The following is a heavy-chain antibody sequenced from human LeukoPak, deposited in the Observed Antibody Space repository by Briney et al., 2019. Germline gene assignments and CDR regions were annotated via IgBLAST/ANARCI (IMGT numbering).Heavy chain of an antibody. J-gene: IGHJ4*02. D-gene: IGHD6-13*01. CDR1: GFTFSTYA. Sequence: GGSLRLSCADSGFTFSTYAMHWVRQAPGKGLEWVAVISYDGSNEYYADSVKGRFTISRDNAKNSLYLQMNSLRAEDTALYYCARGTLKAAATDFDYWGQGTLVTVSS. V-gene: IGHV3-30-3*01. CDR2: ISYDGSNE. CDR3: ARGTLKAAATDFDY.